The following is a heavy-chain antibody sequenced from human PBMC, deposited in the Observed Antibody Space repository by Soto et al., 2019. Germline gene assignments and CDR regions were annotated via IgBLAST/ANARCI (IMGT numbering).Heavy chain of an antibody. J-gene: IGHJ4*02. CDR1: GFNFSDYV. D-gene: IGHD3-3*01. Sequence: PGGSLRLSCAASGFNFSDYVMRWVRQAPGKGLECVSAISASGGSSYYVDSVRGWFTISRDNSKNTLFLQMNSVKDEATYVYDCAKGGDYWSGFSPDWGQGTLVTVSS. CDR3: AKGGDYWSGFSPD. CDR2: ISASGGSS. V-gene: IGHV3-23*01.